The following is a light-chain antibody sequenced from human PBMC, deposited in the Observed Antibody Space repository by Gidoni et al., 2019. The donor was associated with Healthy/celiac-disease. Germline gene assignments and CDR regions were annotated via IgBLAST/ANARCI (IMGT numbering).Light chain of an antibody. CDR3: QQYNSYSPWT. J-gene: IGKJ1*01. Sequence: DIQMTQSPSTLSASVGDRVTLTCRASHRISSCLAWYQQTPGTAPKLLIYKASSLESGVPSRFSGSGSGTEFTLTISSLQPDDFATYYCQQYNSYSPWTFGQGTKVEIK. CDR1: HRISSC. V-gene: IGKV1-5*03. CDR2: KAS.